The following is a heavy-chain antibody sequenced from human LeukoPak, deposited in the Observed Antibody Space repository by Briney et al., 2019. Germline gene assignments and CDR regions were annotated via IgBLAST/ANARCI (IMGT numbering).Heavy chain of an antibody. CDR1: GGSITSYY. J-gene: IGHJ1*01. V-gene: IGHV4-59*01. CDR3: AQKAPYSPGYSQH. CDR2: IYHSGTT. Sequence: SETLSLTCTVSGGSITSYYWTWIRQPPGKGLEWIGYIYHSGTTNYNPSLKSRVSISVDRSKNKFSLKLSSVTTADTAVYYCAQKAPYSPGYSQHWGQGTLVTVSS. D-gene: IGHD2-15*01.